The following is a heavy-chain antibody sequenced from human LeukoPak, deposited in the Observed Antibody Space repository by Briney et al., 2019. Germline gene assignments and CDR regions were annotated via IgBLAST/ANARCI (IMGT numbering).Heavy chain of an antibody. D-gene: IGHD1-14*01. J-gene: IGHJ6*03. CDR3: ARNSWGDYYYYYMDV. CDR1: GFTFSDYY. Sequence: GGSLRLSCAASGFTFSDYYMSWIRQAPGKGLEWVSYIGSSGSTIYYADSVKGRFTISRDNAKNSLYLQMNSLRAEDTAVYYCARNSWGDYYYYYMDVWGKGTTVTVSS. CDR2: IGSSGSTI. V-gene: IGHV3-11*04.